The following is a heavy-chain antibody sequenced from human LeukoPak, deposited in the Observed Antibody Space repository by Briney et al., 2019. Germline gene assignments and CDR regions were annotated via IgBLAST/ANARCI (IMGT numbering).Heavy chain of an antibody. CDR3: ARDLPLVVPAANDFDY. CDR1: GGTFSSYA. J-gene: IGHJ4*02. D-gene: IGHD2-2*01. V-gene: IGHV1-69*05. Sequence: GASVKVSCKASGGTFSSYAISWVRQAPGQGLEWMGRIIPIFGTANYAQKFQGRVTITTDESTSTAYMELSSLRSDDTAVYYCARDLPLVVPAANDFDYWGQGTLVTVSS. CDR2: IIPIFGTA.